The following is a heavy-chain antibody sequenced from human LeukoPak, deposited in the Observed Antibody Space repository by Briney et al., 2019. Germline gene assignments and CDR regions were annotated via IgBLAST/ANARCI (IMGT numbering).Heavy chain of an antibody. J-gene: IGHJ4*02. CDR3: ARGRLPYYGAGHDY. CDR2: IYYSGST. D-gene: IGHD1-26*01. CDR1: GGSISSGDYY. V-gene: IGHV4-30-4*01. Sequence: PSQTLSLTCTVSGGSISSGDYYWSWIRQPPGKGLEWIGYIYYSGSTYSNPSLKSRVTISVDTSKNQFSLKLSSVTAADTAVYYCARGRLPYYGAGHDYWGQGTLVTVSS.